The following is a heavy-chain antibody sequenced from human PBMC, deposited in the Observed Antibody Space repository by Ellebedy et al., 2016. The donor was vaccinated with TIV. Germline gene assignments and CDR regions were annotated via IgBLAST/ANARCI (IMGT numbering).Heavy chain of an antibody. J-gene: IGHJ4*02. CDR2: INHSGST. D-gene: IGHD3-22*01. CDR3: ARDSSGYSGYFDY. CDR1: GGSFSGYY. Sequence: SETLSLXXAVYGGSFSGYYWSWIRQPPGKGLEWIGEINHSGSTNYNPSLKSRVTISVDTSKNQFSLKLSSVTAADTAVYYCARDSSGYSGYFDYWGQGTLVTVSS. V-gene: IGHV4-34*01.